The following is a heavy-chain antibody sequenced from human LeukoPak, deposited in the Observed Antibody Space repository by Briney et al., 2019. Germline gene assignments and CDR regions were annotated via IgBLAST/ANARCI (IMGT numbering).Heavy chain of an antibody. Sequence: ASVKVSCKASGYTFTGYYMHWVRQAPGQGLEWMGMINPSGGGARYAQKFQSTVTMTRDTSTSTVYMEVSSLRSEDTAVYYCVRSPISSSLTGRLDYWGQGTLVTVSS. D-gene: IGHD6-13*01. CDR3: VRSPISSSLTGRLDY. J-gene: IGHJ4*02. CDR1: GYTFTGYY. CDR2: INPSGGGA. V-gene: IGHV1-46*01.